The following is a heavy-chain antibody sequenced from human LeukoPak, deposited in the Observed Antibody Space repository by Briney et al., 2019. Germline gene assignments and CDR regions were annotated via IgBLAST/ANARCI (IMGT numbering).Heavy chain of an antibody. CDR3: ARSITTMKGGRAFDI. CDR2: ISAYNGNT. J-gene: IGHJ3*02. Sequence: ASVNVSCKASGYTFTSYGISWVRQAPGQGLEGMGWISAYNGNTNYAQKLRGRVTMTTDTSTSTAYMELRSLRSDDTAVYYCARSITTMKGGRAFDIWGQGTMVTVSS. V-gene: IGHV1-18*01. D-gene: IGHD3-22*01. CDR1: GYTFTSYG.